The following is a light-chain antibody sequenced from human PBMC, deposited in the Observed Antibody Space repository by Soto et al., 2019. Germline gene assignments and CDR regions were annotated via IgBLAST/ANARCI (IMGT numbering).Light chain of an antibody. CDR3: QQYGSSIT. J-gene: IGKJ5*01. CDR2: GAS. CDR1: QSVSSSY. Sequence: IVFTQSPGTLSFSQGGRATLSCRASQSVSSSYLAWYQQKPGQAPRLLIYGASSRATGIPDRFSGSGSGTDFTLTINRLEPEDFAVYYCQQYGSSITFGQGTRLAI. V-gene: IGKV3-20*01.